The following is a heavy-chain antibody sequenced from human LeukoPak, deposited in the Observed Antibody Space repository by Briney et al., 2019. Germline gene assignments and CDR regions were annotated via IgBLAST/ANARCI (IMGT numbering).Heavy chain of an antibody. Sequence: GGSLRLSCAASGFTFSSYAMNWVRQAPGKGLEWVSAISGSGGSTYYADSVKGRFTISRDNSKDTLYLQMNSLRAEDTAVYYCAKDQGAAAGSLPYYYYYYGMDVWGQGTTVTVSS. CDR3: AKDQGAAAGSLPYYYYYYGMDV. CDR1: GFTFSSYA. J-gene: IGHJ6*02. V-gene: IGHV3-23*01. CDR2: ISGSGGST. D-gene: IGHD6-13*01.